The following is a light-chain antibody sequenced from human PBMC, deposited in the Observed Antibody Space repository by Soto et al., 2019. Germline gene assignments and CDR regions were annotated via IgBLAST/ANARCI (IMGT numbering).Light chain of an antibody. J-gene: IGKJ4*01. CDR2: AAS. CDR3: QQSYRTPLT. CDR1: QSITSH. V-gene: IGKV1-39*01. Sequence: DIQMTQSPSSLSASVGDRVTITCRASQSITSHLNWYQQKPGKAPKLLIYAASTLQSGVPSRFTGSGSGKQFTLTISSLQPEDFATYYCQQSYRTPLTFGGGTKVEIK.